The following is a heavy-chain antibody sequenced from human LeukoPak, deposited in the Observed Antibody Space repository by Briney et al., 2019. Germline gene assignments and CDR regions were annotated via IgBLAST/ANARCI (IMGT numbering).Heavy chain of an antibody. V-gene: IGHV4-61*01. CDR2: IYYSGNT. CDR3: ARGADGYNPGYFDY. J-gene: IGHJ4*02. D-gene: IGHD5-24*01. CDR1: GGSVSSGSYY. Sequence: SETLSLTCTVSGGSVSSGSYYWSWIRQPPGKGLGWIGYIYYSGNTNYNPSLKSRVTISGDTSKNQFSLKLSSVTAADTAVYYCARGADGYNPGYFDYWGQGTLVTVSS.